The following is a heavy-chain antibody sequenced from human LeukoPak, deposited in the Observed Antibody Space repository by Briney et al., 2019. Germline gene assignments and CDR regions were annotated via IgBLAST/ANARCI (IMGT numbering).Heavy chain of an antibody. D-gene: IGHD4-17*01. CDR1: GGSFSGYY. CDR3: ARGSGDYGLYYFDY. V-gene: IGHV4-34*01. Sequence: PSETLSLTCAVYGGSFSGYYWSWIRQPPGKGLEWIGEINHSGSTNYNPSLKSRATISVDTSKNQFSLKLSSVTAADTAVYYCARGSGDYGLYYFDYWGQGTLVTVSS. CDR2: INHSGST. J-gene: IGHJ4*02.